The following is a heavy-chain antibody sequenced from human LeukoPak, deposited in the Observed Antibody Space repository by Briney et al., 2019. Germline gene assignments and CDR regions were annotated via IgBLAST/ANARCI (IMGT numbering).Heavy chain of an antibody. CDR3: ARNQGFGSYYAFDI. J-gene: IGHJ3*02. Sequence: GASVKVSCKASGGTFSSYAISWVRQAPGQGLEWMGWISAYNGNTNYAQKLQGRVTMTTDTSTSTAYMELRSLRSDDTAVYYCARNQGFGSYYAFDIWGQGTMVTVSS. CDR1: GGTFSSYA. V-gene: IGHV1-18*01. D-gene: IGHD1-26*01. CDR2: ISAYNGNT.